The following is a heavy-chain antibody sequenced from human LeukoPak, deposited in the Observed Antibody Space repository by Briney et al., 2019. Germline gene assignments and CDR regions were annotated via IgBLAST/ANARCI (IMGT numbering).Heavy chain of an antibody. Sequence: GGSLRLSCAASGFTFSSYAMSWVRQAPGKGLEWVAFIRYDGSNKYYADSVKGRFTISRDNSKNTLYLQMNSLRAEDTAVYYCAKDFGILTGYPTWGQGTLVTVSS. CDR3: AKDFGILTGYPT. D-gene: IGHD3-9*01. J-gene: IGHJ5*02. V-gene: IGHV3-30*02. CDR2: IRYDGSNK. CDR1: GFTFSSYA.